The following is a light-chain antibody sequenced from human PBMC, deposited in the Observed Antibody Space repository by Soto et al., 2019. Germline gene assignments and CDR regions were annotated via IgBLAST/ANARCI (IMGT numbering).Light chain of an antibody. J-gene: IGKJ4*01. Sequence: EIVMTQSPATLSVSPGERVTLSCRASQSVSGHLAWYQQKPGQAPRLIISGASTRTTGIPARFSGSGSGTEFTLSISSLQSEHLGVYYCQQDSSWPLTFGGGTKVDIK. V-gene: IGKV3-15*01. CDR2: GAS. CDR3: QQDSSWPLT. CDR1: QSVSGH.